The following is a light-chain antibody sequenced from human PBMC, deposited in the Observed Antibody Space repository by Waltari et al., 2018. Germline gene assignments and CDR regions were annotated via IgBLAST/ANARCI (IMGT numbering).Light chain of an antibody. Sequence: DIVLTQSPATLSLSPGERATLSCWASQSIGSYLAWYQHKPGQTPRLLIYDTSNRAPGVPTRFSGSRSGTDFTLTISSLEPEDFAVYYCQLRGSWPKTFCPGTRVEIK. J-gene: IGKJ1*01. CDR1: QSIGSY. CDR2: DTS. V-gene: IGKV3-11*01. CDR3: QLRGSWPKT.